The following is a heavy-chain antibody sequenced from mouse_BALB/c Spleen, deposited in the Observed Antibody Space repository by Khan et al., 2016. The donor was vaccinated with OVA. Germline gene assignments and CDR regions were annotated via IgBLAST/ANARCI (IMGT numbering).Heavy chain of an antibody. CDR3: TRGAGYYGNPYAIDF. V-gene: IGHV5-6-4*01. CDR1: GFTFSSYT. Sequence: EVELVESGGGLVKPGGSLKLSCAASGFTFSSYTMSWVRQTPEKRLEWVATISSGGTYTYYVDSVEGRFTLSRDNAKNTLYLEMTSLKYADNAIYYCTRGAGYYGNPYAIDFWGQGTSVTVSS. CDR2: ISSGGTYT. D-gene: IGHD2-1*01. J-gene: IGHJ4*01.